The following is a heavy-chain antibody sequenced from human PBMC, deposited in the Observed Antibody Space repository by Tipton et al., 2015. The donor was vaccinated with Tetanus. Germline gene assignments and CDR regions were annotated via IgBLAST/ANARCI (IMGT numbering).Heavy chain of an antibody. CDR3: ARDYYDSSGSVFDS. J-gene: IGHJ5*01. CDR1: GFTFSSYW. D-gene: IGHD3-22*01. Sequence: SLRLSCEGSGFTFSSYWMHWVRQAPGKGLVWVSRINSDGSTTTYADSVKGRFTISRDNAKNTLYLQMNSLRAEDTAVYYCARDYYDSSGSVFDSWGQGTRVTVSS. V-gene: IGHV3-74*01. CDR2: INSDGSTT.